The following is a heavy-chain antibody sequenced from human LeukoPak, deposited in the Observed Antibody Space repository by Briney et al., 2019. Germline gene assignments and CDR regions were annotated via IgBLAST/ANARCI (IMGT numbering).Heavy chain of an antibody. D-gene: IGHD4-17*01. CDR1: GFTFSSYS. Sequence: GGSLRLSCAASGFTFSSYSMNWVRQAPGKGLEWVSSISSSSNYIYYADSVKGRFTISRDSAKSSLYLQMNSLRAEDTAVYYCARRHDYGDYFDYWGQGTLVTVSS. CDR2: ISSSSNYI. J-gene: IGHJ4*02. V-gene: IGHV3-21*01. CDR3: ARRHDYGDYFDY.